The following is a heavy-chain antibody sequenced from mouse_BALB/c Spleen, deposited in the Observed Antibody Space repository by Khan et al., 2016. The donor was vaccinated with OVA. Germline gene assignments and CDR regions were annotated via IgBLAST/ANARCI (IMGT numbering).Heavy chain of an antibody. CDR2: LDPENGNT. Sequence: EVKLLESGAELVRPGALVKLSCKASGFTIKDYYMVWVKQRPEQGLEWIGWLDPENGNTVYDPKFQAKASITADTSSNTAYLQLSSLTSEDTAVYYCVRRGYGNYWFAYWGQGTLVTVSA. J-gene: IGHJ3*01. V-gene: IGHV14-1*02. D-gene: IGHD2-1*01. CDR3: VRRGYGNYWFAY. CDR1: GFTIKDYY.